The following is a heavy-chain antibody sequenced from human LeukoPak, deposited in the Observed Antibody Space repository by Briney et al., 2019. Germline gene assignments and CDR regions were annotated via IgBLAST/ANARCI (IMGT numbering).Heavy chain of an antibody. Sequence: GGSLRLSCAASGFTSSSNVMSWVRQAPGKGLEWVSTISGSGGSTYYADSVKGRFTISRDNSKNTLYLQMNSLRAEDTAVYYCAKGGYYDNSGPFDIWGQGTMVTVSS. J-gene: IGHJ3*02. CDR1: GFTSSSNV. CDR3: AKGGYYDNSGPFDI. V-gene: IGHV3-23*01. CDR2: ISGSGGST. D-gene: IGHD3-22*01.